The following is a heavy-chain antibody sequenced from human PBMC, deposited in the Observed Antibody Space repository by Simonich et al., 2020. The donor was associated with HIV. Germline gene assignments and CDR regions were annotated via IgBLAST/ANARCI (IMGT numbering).Heavy chain of an antibody. J-gene: IGHJ6*03. D-gene: IGHD3-9*01. Sequence: QVQLQQWGAGLLKPSETLSLTCAVYNGSFSGDFWSWIRQPPGKGLEWSGAINHFASTNYHPSLKSRCTISVDTSKNQFSLGLSSVTAADTAVYYCARRRILTTYYFRDYYYYMDVWGEGTTVTVSS. V-gene: IGHV4-34*01. CDR2: INHFAST. CDR3: ARRRILTTYYFRDYYYYMDV. CDR1: NGSFSGDF.